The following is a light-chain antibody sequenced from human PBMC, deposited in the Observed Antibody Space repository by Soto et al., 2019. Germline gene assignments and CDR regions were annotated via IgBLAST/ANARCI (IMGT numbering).Light chain of an antibody. Sequence: QSVMTQPPSVSAAPGQKVTISCSGSSSNIGGNSVSWYQQLPGTAHNLLIYDDNKRPSGIPDRFSGSKSGTSATLGITGFQTGDEADYYCGSWDSSLSAYVFGTGTKLTVL. CDR1: SSNIGGNS. CDR3: GSWDSSLSAYV. CDR2: DDN. J-gene: IGLJ1*01. V-gene: IGLV1-51*01.